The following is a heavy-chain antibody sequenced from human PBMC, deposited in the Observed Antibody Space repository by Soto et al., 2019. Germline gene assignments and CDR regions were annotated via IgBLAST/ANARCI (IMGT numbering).Heavy chain of an antibody. J-gene: IGHJ6*02. Sequence: KTSETQSLTCAVYGGSFSGYYWSWIRQPPGKGLEWIGEINHSGSTNYNPSLKSRVTISVDTSKNQFSLKLSSVTAADTAVYYCAGRITIFGVASTYYYYYGMDVWGQGTTVTVSS. CDR2: INHSGST. V-gene: IGHV4-34*01. CDR3: AGRITIFGVASTYYYYYGMDV. D-gene: IGHD3-3*01. CDR1: GGSFSGYY.